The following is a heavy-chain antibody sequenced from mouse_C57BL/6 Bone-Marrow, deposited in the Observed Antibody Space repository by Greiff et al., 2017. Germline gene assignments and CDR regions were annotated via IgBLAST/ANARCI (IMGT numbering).Heavy chain of an antibody. CDR3: ARYGRTGTTAY. J-gene: IGHJ2*01. D-gene: IGHD4-1*01. CDR1: GYTFTSYW. CDR2: IDPSDSYT. V-gene: IGHV1-59*01. Sequence: QVQLQQPGAELVRPGTSVKLSCKASGYTFTSYWMHWVKQRPGQGLEWIGVIDPSDSYTTYNQKFKGKATLTVDTSSSTAYMQLSSLTSEDSAVYYCARYGRTGTTAYWGQGTTLTVSS.